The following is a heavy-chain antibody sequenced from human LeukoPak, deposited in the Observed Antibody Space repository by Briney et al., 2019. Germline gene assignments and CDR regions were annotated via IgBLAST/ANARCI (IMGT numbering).Heavy chain of an antibody. CDR3: AKDIKSYYDSSGYYFAEYFQH. Sequence: GGSLRLSCAASGFTFDDYTMHWVRQAPGKGLEWVSLISWDGGSTYYADSVKGRFTISRDNSKNSLYLQMNSLRTEDTALYYCAKDIKSYYDSSGYYFAEYFQHWGQGTLVTVSS. CDR2: ISWDGGST. V-gene: IGHV3-43*01. D-gene: IGHD3-22*01. J-gene: IGHJ1*01. CDR1: GFTFDDYT.